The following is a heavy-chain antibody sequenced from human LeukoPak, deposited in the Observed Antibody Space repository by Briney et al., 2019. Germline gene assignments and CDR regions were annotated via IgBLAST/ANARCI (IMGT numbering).Heavy chain of an antibody. CDR3: ARTAGTYYMDV. Sequence: SETLSLTCAVYGGSFSGYYWSWIRQPPGKGLEWIGEINHSGSTNYNPSLKSRVTISIDTSKNQFSLKLSSVIAADTAVYYCARTAGTYYMDVWGKGTTVTVSS. J-gene: IGHJ6*03. D-gene: IGHD3-10*01. CDR1: GGSFSGYY. V-gene: IGHV4-34*01. CDR2: INHSGST.